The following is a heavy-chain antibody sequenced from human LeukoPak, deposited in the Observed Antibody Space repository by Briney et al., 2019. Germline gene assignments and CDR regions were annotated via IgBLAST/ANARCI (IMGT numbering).Heavy chain of an antibody. CDR3: ARDPYYYGSGSSPTQDAFDI. CDR1: GYTFTSYA. CDR2: INTNTGNP. D-gene: IGHD3-10*01. V-gene: IGHV7-4-1*02. J-gene: IGHJ3*02. Sequence: ASVKVSCKASGYTFTSYAMNWVRQAPGQGLEWLGWINTNTGNPTYAQGFTGRFVFSLDTSVSTAYLQISSLKAEDTAVYYCARDPYYYGSGSSPTQDAFDIWGQGTMVTVSS.